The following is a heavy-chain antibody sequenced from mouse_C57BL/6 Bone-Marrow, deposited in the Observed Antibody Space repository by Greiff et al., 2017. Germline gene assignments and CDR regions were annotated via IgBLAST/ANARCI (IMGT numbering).Heavy chain of an antibody. V-gene: IGHV1-55*01. D-gene: IGHD4-1*01. J-gene: IGHJ2*01. CDR3: ARSGPLGRSFDD. CDR1: GYTFTSYW. CDR2: IYPTSGRT. Sequence: QVQLKQPGAELVKPGASVKMSCKASGYTFTSYWITWVKQRPGQGLEWIGDIYPTSGRTNYNEKLKSKSILTVDTSSKTAYMQRSSLTSEDSAVFYCARSGPLGRSFDDWGQGTTLTVSS.